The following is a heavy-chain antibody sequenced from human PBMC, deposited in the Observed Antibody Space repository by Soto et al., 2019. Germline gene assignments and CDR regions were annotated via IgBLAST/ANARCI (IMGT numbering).Heavy chain of an antibody. V-gene: IGHV3-66*01. CDR3: ARDLFGLDGSYDAFDI. CDR1: GFTVSSNY. Sequence: GGSLRLSCAASGFTVSSNYMSWVRQAPGKGLEWVSVIYSGGSTYYADSVKGRFTISRDNSKNTLYLQMNSLRAEDTVVYYCARDLFGLDGSYDAFDIWGQGTMVTVSS. J-gene: IGHJ3*02. D-gene: IGHD3-16*01. CDR2: IYSGGST.